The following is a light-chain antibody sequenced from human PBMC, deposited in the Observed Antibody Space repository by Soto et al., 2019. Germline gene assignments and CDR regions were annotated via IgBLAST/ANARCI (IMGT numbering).Light chain of an antibody. CDR1: ISDVGGYNY. J-gene: IGLJ1*01. Sequence: QSVLAQPAPVSGSPGQSITISCTGTISDVGGYNYVSWYQQHPGKAPKLMIYEVSNRPSGVSNRFSGSKSGNTASLTISGLQAEDEADYYCSSYTSSRTLVFGTGTRSQS. V-gene: IGLV2-14*01. CDR2: EVS. CDR3: SSYTSSRTLV.